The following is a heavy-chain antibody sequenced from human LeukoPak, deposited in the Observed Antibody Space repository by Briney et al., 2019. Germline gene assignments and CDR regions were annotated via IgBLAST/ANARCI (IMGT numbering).Heavy chain of an antibody. J-gene: IGHJ6*02. CDR1: GFTFSNYN. V-gene: IGHV3-21*01. CDR2: ISSRGSYI. Sequence: PGGSLRLSCAASGFTFSNYNINWVRQAPGKGLEWVSCISSRGSYIYYADSVKGRFTISRDNADNPLYLQMNSLRAEDTAVYYCTKDGRVASAINRPTYSYGMDVWGQGTTVIVSS. D-gene: IGHD5-18*01. CDR3: TKDGRVASAINRPTYSYGMDV.